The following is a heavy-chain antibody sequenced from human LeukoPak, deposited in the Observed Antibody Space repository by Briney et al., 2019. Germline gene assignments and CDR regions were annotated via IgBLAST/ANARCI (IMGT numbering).Heavy chain of an antibody. CDR2: ISYDGSNK. V-gene: IGHV3-30*04. CDR3: ARDPGTRYSGYDYYFDY. D-gene: IGHD5-12*01. CDR1: GFTCSSYA. J-gene: IGHJ4*02. Sequence: GGSLRLSCAASGFTCSSYAMHWVRQAPGKGLEWVAVISYDGSNKYYADSVKGRFTISRDNSKNTLYLQMNSLRAEDTAVYYCARDPGTRYSGYDYYFDYWGQGTLVTVSS.